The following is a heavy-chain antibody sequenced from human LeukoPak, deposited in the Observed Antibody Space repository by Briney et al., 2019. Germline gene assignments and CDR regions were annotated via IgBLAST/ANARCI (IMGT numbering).Heavy chain of an antibody. CDR2: IYHSGST. J-gene: IGHJ4*02. CDR1: GGSISSGGYS. V-gene: IGHV4-30-2*01. Sequence: SETLSLTCAVPGGSISSGGYSWSWIRQPPGKGLEWIGYIYHSGSTYYNPSLKSRVTISVDRSKNQFSLKLSSVTAADTAVYYCARGRGYYYDSSGYPFDYWGQGTLVTVSS. D-gene: IGHD3-22*01. CDR3: ARGRGYYYDSSGYPFDY.